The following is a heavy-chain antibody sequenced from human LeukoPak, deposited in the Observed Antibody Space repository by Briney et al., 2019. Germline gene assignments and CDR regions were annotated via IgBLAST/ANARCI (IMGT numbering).Heavy chain of an antibody. CDR3: ARGIVSRDY. D-gene: IGHD2/OR15-2a*01. J-gene: IGHJ4*02. CDR2: VYYGRSP. Sequence: SETLSLTCTVSGDSISRSTYYWAWIRQPPGKGPEWIGSVYYGRSPYFNPSLESRATISVDTSKNHFSLKMSSVTAADTAVYYCARGIVSRDYWGQGTLVTVSS. V-gene: IGHV4-39*02. CDR1: GDSISRSTYY.